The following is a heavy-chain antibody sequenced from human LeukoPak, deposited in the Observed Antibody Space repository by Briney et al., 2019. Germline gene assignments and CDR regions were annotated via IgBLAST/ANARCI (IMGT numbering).Heavy chain of an antibody. J-gene: IGHJ4*02. CDR3: AKDSGMDYYDSSGYYSY. CDR2: ISGSGGST. Sequence: PGGSLRLSCAASGFTFSSYAMSWVRQAPGKGLVWVSAISGSGGSTYYADSVKGRFTISRDNSKNTLYLQMNSLRAEDTAVYYCAKDSGMDYYDSSGYYSYWGQGTLVTVSS. V-gene: IGHV3-23*01. D-gene: IGHD3-22*01. CDR1: GFTFSSYA.